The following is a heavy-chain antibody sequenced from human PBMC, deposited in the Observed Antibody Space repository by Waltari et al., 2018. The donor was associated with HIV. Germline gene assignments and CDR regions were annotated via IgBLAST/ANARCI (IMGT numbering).Heavy chain of an antibody. CDR1: VGSISRGSYN. Sequence: QVQLQESGPRLVKHSQTLSLTCTVAVGSISRGSYNRSWIRQPAGKGLEWIGRIYTSGTTTYNPSLKSRVTISIDTSKNQFSLNLSSVTAADTAVYYCARDVGVQGWLNDIWNFDVWGRGTLVTVSS. CDR2: IYTSGTT. D-gene: IGHD5-18*01. V-gene: IGHV4-61*02. J-gene: IGHJ2*01. CDR3: ARDVGVQGWLNDIWNFDV.